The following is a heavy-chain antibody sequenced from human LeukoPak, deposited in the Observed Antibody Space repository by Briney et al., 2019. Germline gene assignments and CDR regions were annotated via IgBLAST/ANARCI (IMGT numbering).Heavy chain of an antibody. CDR3: ARGATDTTRWFDP. CDR1: GFMFSTYW. Sequence: PGGSLRLSCAASGFMFSTYWMSWVRQAPGKGLEWVANIKQDGSEKYYVDSVKGRFTISRDNAKNSLYLQMNGLRAEDTAAYYCARGATDTTRWFDPWGQGTLVTVSS. D-gene: IGHD1-7*01. CDR2: IKQDGSEK. J-gene: IGHJ5*02. V-gene: IGHV3-7*01.